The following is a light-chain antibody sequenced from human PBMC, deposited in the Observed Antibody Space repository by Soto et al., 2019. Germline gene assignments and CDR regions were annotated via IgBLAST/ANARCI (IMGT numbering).Light chain of an antibody. CDR2: VAS. J-gene: IGKJ1*01. CDR3: LRHNKYPWT. V-gene: IGKV1-17*01. Sequence: DIQMTQSPSSLSASVGDRVTITCPASQAIRHDVGWYQQKPGKDPKRLIYVASRLESGVPSRFSGSGFGTEVSLLFIGLQPEDLATYYCLRHNKYPWTVGQGTRVEIK. CDR1: QAIRHD.